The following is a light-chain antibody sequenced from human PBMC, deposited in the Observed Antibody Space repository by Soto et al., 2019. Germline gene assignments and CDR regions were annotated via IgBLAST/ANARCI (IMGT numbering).Light chain of an antibody. CDR3: QQSYSTPYT. V-gene: IGKV1-39*01. Sequence: DIQMTQSPSSLSASVGDRVTITCRARQSISTYLNWYQQKPGKAPKLLIYAAFSVQSGVPSRFSGSESGTDFILTISSLQPEDVATYYCQQSYSTPYTFGQGTKLEI. J-gene: IGKJ2*01. CDR2: AAF. CDR1: QSISTY.